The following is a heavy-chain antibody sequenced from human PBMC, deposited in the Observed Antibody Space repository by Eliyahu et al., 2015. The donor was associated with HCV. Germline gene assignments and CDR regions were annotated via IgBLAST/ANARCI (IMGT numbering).Heavy chain of an antibody. CDR2: IKRKTGGGTT. Sequence: EVQLVESGGGLVKPGGSLRLSCAASGFTFSNAWMSWVRQAPGKGLEWVGRIKRKTGGGTTDYAAPVKGRFTISRDDSKNTLYLQMNSLKTEDTAVYYCTTNWNDDPSFDIWGQGTMVTVSS. CDR3: TTNWNDDPSFDI. V-gene: IGHV3-15*01. D-gene: IGHD1-1*01. J-gene: IGHJ3*02. CDR1: GFTFSNAW.